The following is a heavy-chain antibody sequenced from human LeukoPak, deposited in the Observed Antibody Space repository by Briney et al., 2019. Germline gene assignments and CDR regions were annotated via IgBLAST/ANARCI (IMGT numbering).Heavy chain of an antibody. CDR2: ISYSGST. J-gene: IGHJ2*01. V-gene: IGHV4-59*01. CDR1: GGSISSYY. Sequence: PSETLSLTCTVSGGSISSYYRSWIRQAPGKGLEWIGYISYSGSTNYNPSLKSRVTISADTSKNQFSLNLSSVTAADTAVYYCARDPAHCSSTRCSSPYWYFDLWGRGTLVTVSS. D-gene: IGHD2-2*01. CDR3: ARDPAHCSSTRCSSPYWYFDL.